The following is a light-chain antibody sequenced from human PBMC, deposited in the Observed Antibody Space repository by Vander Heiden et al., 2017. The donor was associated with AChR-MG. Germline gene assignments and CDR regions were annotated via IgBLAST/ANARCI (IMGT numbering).Light chain of an antibody. Sequence: AIHLTQSPSSLSASVGDRVTITCRASHGISSALAWYQQKPGKAPKLLIYDASRLESGVPSRFSGSGAGTDFTLTISSLHPEDFATYYCQQFNSYPLTFGGGTKVEIK. CDR2: DAS. CDR1: HGISSA. CDR3: QQFNSYPLT. V-gene: IGKV1-13*02. J-gene: IGKJ4*01.